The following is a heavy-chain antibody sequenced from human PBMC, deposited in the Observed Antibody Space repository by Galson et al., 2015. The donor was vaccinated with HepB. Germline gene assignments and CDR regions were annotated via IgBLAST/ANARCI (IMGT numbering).Heavy chain of an antibody. CDR1: GFIFGDYS. D-gene: IGHD3-10*01. CDR3: ARGGWEIGSYYFDY. Sequence: SLRLSCAASGFIFGDYSMNWVRQAPGKGLEWVSYISSSFSTKYYADSVKGRFTISRDKAKNSLYLQMNSLRAEDTAVYYCARGGWEIGSYYFDYWGQGALVTVSS. J-gene: IGHJ4*02. V-gene: IGHV3-48*01. CDR2: ISSSFSTK.